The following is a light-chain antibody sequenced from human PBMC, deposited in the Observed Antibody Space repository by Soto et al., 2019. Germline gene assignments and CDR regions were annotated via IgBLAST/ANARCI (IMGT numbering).Light chain of an antibody. CDR1: SSDVGSYNL. Sequence: QSALTQPASVSGSPGQSITISCTGTSSDVGSYNLVSWYQQHPGKAPKLMIYEGSKRPSGVANRFSGSKSGNTASLTICGLQAEDEADYYCCSYAGSSSSVVFGGGTKVTVL. CDR3: CSYAGSSSSVV. J-gene: IGLJ2*01. CDR2: EGS. V-gene: IGLV2-23*01.